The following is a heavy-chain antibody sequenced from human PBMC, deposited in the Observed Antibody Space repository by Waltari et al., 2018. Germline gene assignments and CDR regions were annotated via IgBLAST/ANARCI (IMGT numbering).Heavy chain of an antibody. D-gene: IGHD3-10*01. V-gene: IGHV3-23*01. J-gene: IGHJ6*02. CDR1: GFTFSSYA. CDR3: AKMMWFGEFQIYYGMDV. CDR2: ISGVGGST. Sequence: EVQLLESGGGLVQPGGSLRLSCAASGFTFSSYAMSWVRQAPGRGLEWVSAISGVGGSTYYADSVKGRFTISRDNSKNTLYLQMNSLRAEDTAVYYCAKMMWFGEFQIYYGMDVWGQGTTVTVSS.